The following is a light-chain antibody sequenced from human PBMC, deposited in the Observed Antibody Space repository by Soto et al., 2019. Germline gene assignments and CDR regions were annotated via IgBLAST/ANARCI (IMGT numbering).Light chain of an antibody. CDR1: SSDVGGYNY. CDR3: QSYDSSLSANWV. V-gene: IGLV2-8*01. Sequence: QSVLTQPPSASGSPGQSVTISCTGTSSDVGGYNYFSWYQQHPGKAPKLMIYEVTKRPSGVPDRFSGSKSGNTASLTVSGLQAEDEADYYCQSYDSSLSANWVFGGGTKLTVL. CDR2: EVT. J-gene: IGLJ3*02.